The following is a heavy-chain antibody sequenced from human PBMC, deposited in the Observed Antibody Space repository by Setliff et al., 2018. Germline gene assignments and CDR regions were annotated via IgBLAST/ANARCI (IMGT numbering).Heavy chain of an antibody. CDR3: ARLPGYCNGGNCYGYYTFDI. D-gene: IGHD2-15*01. CDR2: ITHTGTTGST. CDR1: GGTFTYYY. J-gene: IGHJ3*02. Sequence: SETLSLTCAASGGTFTYYYWTWIRQSPAKGLEWIGEITHTGTTGSTDYDPSFRSRATISLDTSKNQFSLKLSSVTAADTAVYYCARLPGYCNGGNCYGYYTFDIWGQGTMVTVSS. V-gene: IGHV4-34*01.